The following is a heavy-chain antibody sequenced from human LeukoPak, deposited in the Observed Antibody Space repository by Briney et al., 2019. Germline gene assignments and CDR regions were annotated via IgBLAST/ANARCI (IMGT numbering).Heavy chain of an antibody. V-gene: IGHV3-23*01. D-gene: IGHD3-22*01. CDR1: GFTFSSYA. CDR2: ISGSGGST. CDR3: AKDYYDSSGGDAFDI. Sequence: GGSLRLSCAASGFTFSSYAMSWARQAPGEWLEWVSAISGSGGSTYYADSVKGRFTISRDNSKNTLYLQMNSLRAEDTAVYYCAKDYYDSSGGDAFDIWGQGTMVTVSS. J-gene: IGHJ3*02.